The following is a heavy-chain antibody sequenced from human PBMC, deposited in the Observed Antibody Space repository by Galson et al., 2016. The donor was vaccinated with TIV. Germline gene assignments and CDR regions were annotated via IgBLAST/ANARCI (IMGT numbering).Heavy chain of an antibody. CDR3: ARDRVIDAYYYHYTYGMDV. J-gene: IGHJ6*02. Sequence: SLRLSCASSGLAVDKNYMTWVRQAPGKGLEWVALISDPGNTYYSESVRGRFTISRDNSRNTLYLQMSGLRAEDTAVYYCARDRVIDAYYYHYTYGMDVWGQGTTVTVSS. V-gene: IGHV3-66*01. D-gene: IGHD3-22*01. CDR1: GLAVDKNY. CDR2: ISDPGNT.